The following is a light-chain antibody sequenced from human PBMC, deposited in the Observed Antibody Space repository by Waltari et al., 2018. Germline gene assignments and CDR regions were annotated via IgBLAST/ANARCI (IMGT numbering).Light chain of an antibody. J-gene: IGKJ4*01. Sequence: DIVMTQSPDSLAVSLGERATVNCKSSQSVFYSSNKKNHLAWYQQKPGQPPKLLIYGASTRESGVPDRISGSGSGTDFTLTISSLQAEDVAVYHCQQYYRTPFTFGGGTKVEIK. V-gene: IGKV4-1*01. CDR2: GAS. CDR1: QSVFYSSNKKNH. CDR3: QQYYRTPFT.